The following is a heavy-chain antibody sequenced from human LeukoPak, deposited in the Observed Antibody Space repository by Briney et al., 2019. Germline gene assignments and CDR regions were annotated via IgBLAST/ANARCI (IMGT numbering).Heavy chain of an antibody. D-gene: IGHD3-9*01. V-gene: IGHV1-2*02. CDR3: ARAGTRLAIPYYFDY. Sequence: ASVKVSCKASGYTFTGYYMHWVRQAPGQGLEWMGWINPNSGGTNYAQKFQGRVTMTRDTSISTAYMELSRLRSDDTAVYYCARAGTRLAIPYYFDYWGQGTLVTVSS. CDR1: GYTFTGYY. J-gene: IGHJ4*02. CDR2: INPNSGGT.